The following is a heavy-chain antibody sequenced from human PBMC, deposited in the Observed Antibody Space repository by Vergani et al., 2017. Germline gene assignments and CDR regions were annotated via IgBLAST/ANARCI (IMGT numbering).Heavy chain of an antibody. CDR2: IRNKANDYTT. CDR1: GFIFSDHY. CDR3: ASGHLVGSY. Sequence: EVQVVESGGGLVQPGGSLRLSCAASGFIFSDHYMDWVRQAPGKGLEWVCRIRNKANDYTTQYAASVKGRFTISRDNAKSSLYLQMNSLRVADTAVYYCASGHLVGSYWGQGTLVTVSS. J-gene: IGHJ4*02. D-gene: IGHD6-6*01. V-gene: IGHV3-72*01.